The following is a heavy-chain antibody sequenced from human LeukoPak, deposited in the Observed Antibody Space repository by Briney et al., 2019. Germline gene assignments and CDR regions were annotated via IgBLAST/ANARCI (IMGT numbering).Heavy chain of an antibody. CDR1: GFSFSSYG. CDR2: IHYDGSNK. J-gene: IGHJ3*02. Sequence: PGGSLRLSCAASGFSFSSYGMHWVRQAPGKGLEWVAFIHYDGSNKYYADSVKGRFTISRDNSKNTLYLQMNSLRTEDTAVYYCAKDRSPIAAAGTGAFDIWGQGTMVTVSS. D-gene: IGHD6-13*01. CDR3: AKDRSPIAAAGTGAFDI. V-gene: IGHV3-30*02.